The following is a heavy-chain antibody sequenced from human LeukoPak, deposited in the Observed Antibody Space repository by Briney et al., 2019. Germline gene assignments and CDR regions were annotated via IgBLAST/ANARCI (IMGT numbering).Heavy chain of an antibody. CDR1: GYIFTGYY. V-gene: IGHV1-2*06. Sequence: ASVKVSCKASGYIFTGYYIHWVRQAPGQGLEWMGRINPNSGGTNYAQKFQGRVTMTRDTSTSTAYMELSNLKSDDTAVYYCARDRGSGLDAFDIWGQGAMVTVSS. CDR3: ARDRGSGLDAFDI. CDR2: INPNSGGT. D-gene: IGHD2-15*01. J-gene: IGHJ3*02.